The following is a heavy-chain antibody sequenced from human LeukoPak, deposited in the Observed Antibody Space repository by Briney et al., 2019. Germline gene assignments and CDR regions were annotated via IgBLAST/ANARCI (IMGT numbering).Heavy chain of an antibody. D-gene: IGHD5-12*01. J-gene: IGHJ4*02. V-gene: IGHV3-43D*04. CDR1: GFTFDDYA. CDR2: ISWDGGST. Sequence: GGSLRLSCAASGFTFDDYAMHWVRQAPGKGLEWVSLISWDGGSTYYADSVKGRSTISRDNSKNSLYLQMNSLRAEDTALYYCAKGRGYSGYDEIDYWGQGTLVTVSS. CDR3: AKGRGYSGYDEIDY.